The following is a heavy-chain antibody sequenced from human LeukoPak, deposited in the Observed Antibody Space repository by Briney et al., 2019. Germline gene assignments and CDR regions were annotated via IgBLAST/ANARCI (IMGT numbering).Heavy chain of an antibody. D-gene: IGHD1-14*01. CDR2: FYSSGST. J-gene: IGHJ3*02. V-gene: IGHV4-4*07. CDR3: ARGGAAGAAFHM. Sequence: SETLSLTCTVSGGSISSYYWSWIRQPAGKGLEWIGRFYSSGSTNYNPSLTSRVTISLDKSKNQFSLKLTSVTAADTAVYYCARGGAAGAAFHMWGQGTMVTVSS. CDR1: GGSISSYY.